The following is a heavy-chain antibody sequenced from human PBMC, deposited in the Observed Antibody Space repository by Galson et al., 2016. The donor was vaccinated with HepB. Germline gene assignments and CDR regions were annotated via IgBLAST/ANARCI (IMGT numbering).Heavy chain of an antibody. D-gene: IGHD4/OR15-4a*01. CDR3: ARDDYSGGRGSPDY. J-gene: IGHJ4*02. Sequence: SLRLSCAASGFTFSDYYMDWIRQAPGKGLEWISYISGSGVNIHYAASVKGRFTISRDNSKNTLYLQMNSLRTEDTAVYYCARDDYSGGRGSPDYWGQGTLVTVSS. CDR1: GFTFSDYY. V-gene: IGHV3-11*01. CDR2: ISGSGVNI.